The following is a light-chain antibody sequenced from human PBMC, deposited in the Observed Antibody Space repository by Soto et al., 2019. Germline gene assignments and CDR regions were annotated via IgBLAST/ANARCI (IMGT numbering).Light chain of an antibody. CDR3: QQSYSTPRT. Sequence: IQLTQSPSSLSASVGDRVTITCRASPAIASFLAWYQQKPGTAPKLLIYDAATLQSGVPSRFSGSGSGTDFTLTISSLQPEDFATYYCQQSYSTPRTFGQGTRLE. CDR2: DAA. J-gene: IGKJ5*01. V-gene: IGKV1-39*01. CDR1: PAIASF.